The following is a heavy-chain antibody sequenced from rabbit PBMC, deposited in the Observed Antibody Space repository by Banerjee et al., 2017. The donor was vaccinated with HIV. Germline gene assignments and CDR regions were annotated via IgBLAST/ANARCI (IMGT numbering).Heavy chain of an antibody. CDR1: GFSFSSGVD. D-gene: IGHD2-1*01. Sequence: QQQLVESGGGLVKPGASLTLTCKASGFSFSSGVDMCWVRQAPGKGLELIACIHAGTTDNERYASWAKGRFTISKSTSLNTVTLQMTSLTAADTATYFCAREESDGGGHLKLWGPGTLVTVS. CDR3: AREESDGGGHLKL. V-gene: IGHV1S43*01. CDR2: IHAGTTDNE. J-gene: IGHJ4*01.